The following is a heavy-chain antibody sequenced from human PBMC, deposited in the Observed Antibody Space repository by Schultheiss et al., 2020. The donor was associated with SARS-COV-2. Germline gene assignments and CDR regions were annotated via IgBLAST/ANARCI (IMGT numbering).Heavy chain of an antibody. CDR2: IYYSGIT. D-gene: IGHD3-3*01. CDR1: GGSISSGSYY. J-gene: IGHJ4*02. Sequence: SETLSLTCTVSGGSISSGSYYWGWIRQPPGKGLEWIGYIYYSGITNYNPSLKSRVTISVDTSKNQFSLKLSSVTAADTAVYYCARVGYDFWSGYYTGLDYWGQGTLVTVSS. CDR3: ARVGYDFWSGYYTGLDY. V-gene: IGHV4-61*01.